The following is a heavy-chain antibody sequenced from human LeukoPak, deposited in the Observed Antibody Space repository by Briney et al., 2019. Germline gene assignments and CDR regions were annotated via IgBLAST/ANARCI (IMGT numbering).Heavy chain of an antibody. Sequence: ASETLSLTCTVSGGSISSYYWSWIRQPAGKGLEWIGRIYTSGTTNYKPSLKSRVTMSVDTSKNQFSLKLSSVTAADTAVYYCARQQWGRNVDYWGQGTLVTVSS. CDR3: ARQQWGRNVDY. J-gene: IGHJ4*02. V-gene: IGHV4-4*07. CDR1: GGSISSYY. CDR2: IYTSGTT. D-gene: IGHD6-19*01.